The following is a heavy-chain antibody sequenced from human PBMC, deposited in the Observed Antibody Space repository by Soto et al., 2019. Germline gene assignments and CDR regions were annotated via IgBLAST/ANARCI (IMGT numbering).Heavy chain of an antibody. J-gene: IGHJ4*02. CDR3: AKDLYYYHSSLDDY. D-gene: IGHD3-22*01. V-gene: IGHV3-30*18. CDR2: ISNDGSNK. Sequence: VGSLRLSCAASGFTFTSYAMHWVRQAPGKGLEWVAVISNDGSNKFYADSVKGRFTISRDNARNTLHLQMNTLRAEDTAVYYCAKDLYYYHSSLDDYWGQGTLVTVSS. CDR1: GFTFTSYA.